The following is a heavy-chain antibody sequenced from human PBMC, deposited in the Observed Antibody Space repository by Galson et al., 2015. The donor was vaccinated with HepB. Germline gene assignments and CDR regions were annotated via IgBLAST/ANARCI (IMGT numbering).Heavy chain of an antibody. CDR3: ARAPMIVVSDGPPLGYYYYYYGMDV. D-gene: IGHD3-22*01. J-gene: IGHJ6*02. Sequence: CAISGDSVSSNSAAWNWIRQSPSRGLEWLGRTYYRSKWYTGYALSVKSRITIKPDTSKNQFSLQLNSVTPEDTAVYYCARAPMIVVSDGPPLGYYYYYYGMDVWGQGTTVTVSS. CDR2: TYYRSKWYT. CDR1: GDSVSSNSAA. V-gene: IGHV6-1*01.